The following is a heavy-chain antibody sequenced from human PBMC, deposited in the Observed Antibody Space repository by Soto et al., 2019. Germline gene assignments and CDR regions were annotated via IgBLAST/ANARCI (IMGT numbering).Heavy chain of an antibody. CDR2: IYSSGST. CDR3: ARGGWLRQDWFDP. Sequence: PSETLSLTCTFSGCSISSHFWSWIRQPPGKGLDWIGYIYSSGSTTYNPSLKSRVTISVDTSKNQFSLKLSSVAAADTAVYYCARGGWLRQDWFDPWGQGTLVTVS. V-gene: IGHV4-59*11. D-gene: IGHD5-12*01. J-gene: IGHJ5*02. CDR1: GCSISSHF.